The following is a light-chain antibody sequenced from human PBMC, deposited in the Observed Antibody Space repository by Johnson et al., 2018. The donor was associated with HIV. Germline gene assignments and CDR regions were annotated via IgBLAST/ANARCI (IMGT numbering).Light chain of an antibody. V-gene: IGLV1-51*02. CDR2: END. CDR3: GAWDGSLSVYV. J-gene: IGLJ1*01. CDR1: SSNIGSNY. Sequence: QSVLTQPPSVSAAPGQKVTISCSGSSSNIGSNYVSWYQQVPGTAPKLLIYENDKRPSGIPDRFSGSKSGTSVTLGITGLQPGDAADYYCGAWDGSLSVYVFGTGTKVTVL.